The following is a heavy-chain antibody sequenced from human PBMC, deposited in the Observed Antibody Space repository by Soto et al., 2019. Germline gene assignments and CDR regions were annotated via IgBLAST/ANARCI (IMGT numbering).Heavy chain of an antibody. CDR1: GYTFTSYD. D-gene: IGHD3-3*01. J-gene: IGHJ6*03. CDR2: MNPNSGNT. V-gene: IGHV1-8*01. Sequence: GASVKVSCKASGYTFTSYDINWVRQATGQGLEWMGWMNPNSGNTGYAQKFQGRVTLTRNTSISTAYMELSSLRSEDTVVYYCARAYYDFWSGYYRQRNYYYYYYMDVWGKGTTVTVSS. CDR3: ARAYYDFWSGYYRQRNYYYYYYMDV.